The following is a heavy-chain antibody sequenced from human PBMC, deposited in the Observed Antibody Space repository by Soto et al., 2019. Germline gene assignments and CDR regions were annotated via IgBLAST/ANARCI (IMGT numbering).Heavy chain of an antibody. D-gene: IGHD4-4*01. CDR1: GDSISNKNYH. V-gene: IGHV4-39*01. J-gene: IGHJ5*02. Sequence: PSETPSLTCTVSGDSISNKNYHWGWTRQPPGKGLEWIGTVYSNGHTYHNPSLKSRLAMAVDTSKNQFSLILISVTAADTAVYLCARHVASTVTTSDWFDPWGQGTLVTVSS. CDR2: VYSNGHT. CDR3: ARHVASTVTTSDWFDP.